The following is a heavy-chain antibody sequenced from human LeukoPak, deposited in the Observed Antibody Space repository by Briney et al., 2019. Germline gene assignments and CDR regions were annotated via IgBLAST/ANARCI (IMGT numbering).Heavy chain of an antibody. Sequence: PGESLKISCKGSGYSFTSYWIGWVRQMPGKGLEWMGIIYPGDSDTRYSPSFQGQVTISADKSISTAYLQWSSLKASDTAMYYCARPPLGSYDILTGYENDYWGQGTLVTVSS. CDR2: IYPGDSDT. V-gene: IGHV5-51*01. J-gene: IGHJ4*02. D-gene: IGHD3-9*01. CDR3: ARPPLGSYDILTGYENDY. CDR1: GYSFTSYW.